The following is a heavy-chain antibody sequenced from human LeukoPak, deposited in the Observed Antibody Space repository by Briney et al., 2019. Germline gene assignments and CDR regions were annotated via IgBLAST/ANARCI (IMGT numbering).Heavy chain of an antibody. V-gene: IGHV4-59*08. D-gene: IGHD6-6*01. J-gene: IGHJ4*02. CDR3: ARHRAYSSSSPFDY. CDR1: GGSISSVY. CDR2: IYYTGST. Sequence: SETLSLTCSVSGGSISSVYRSWIRQPPRKGPEWIGYIYYTGSTNYNPSLKSRVTMFVDMSKNQFSLRLSSVTAADTAVYYCARHRAYSSSSPFDYWGQGTLVTVSS.